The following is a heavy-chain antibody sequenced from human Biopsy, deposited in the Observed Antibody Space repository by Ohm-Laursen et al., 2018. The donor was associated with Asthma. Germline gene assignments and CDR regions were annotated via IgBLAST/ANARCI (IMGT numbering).Heavy chain of an antibody. CDR1: GGTFNTYV. D-gene: IGHD2-2*01. CDR3: ARKAGSCISRTCYSLDF. CDR2: FNLFFGTT. V-gene: IGHV1-69*01. Sequence: GATGKFSCKSLGGTFNTYVIGGVGKAPGQGFEGMGGFNLFFGTTTYPQKFQDRVTITADDSKSTVYMELSSLRSEDTAVYYCARKAGSCISRTCYSLDFWGQGTLVTVSS. J-gene: IGHJ4*02.